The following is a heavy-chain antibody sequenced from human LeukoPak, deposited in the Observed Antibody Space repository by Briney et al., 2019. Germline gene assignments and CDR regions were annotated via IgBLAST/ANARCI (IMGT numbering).Heavy chain of an antibody. CDR1: GGSISSGGYY. D-gene: IGHD5-24*01. J-gene: IGHJ4*02. CDR3: ARSGYNYLRYFDY. V-gene: IGHV4-31*03. Sequence: SETLSLTCTVSGGSISSGGYYWSWIRQHPGKGLEWIGYIYYSGSTYYNPSLKSRVTISVDTSKNQFSLKLSSVTAADTAVYYCARSGYNYLRYFDYWGQGTLVTVSS. CDR2: IYYSGST.